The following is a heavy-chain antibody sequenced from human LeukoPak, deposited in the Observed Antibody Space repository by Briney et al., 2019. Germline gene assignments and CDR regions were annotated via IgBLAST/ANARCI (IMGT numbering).Heavy chain of an antibody. Sequence: SVKVSCKASGGAFSSYAISWVRQAPGQGLEWMGGIIPIFGTANYAQKFQGRVTITTDESTSTAYMELSSLRSEDTAVYYCARSQGSGYRKYYFDYWGQGTLVTVSS. D-gene: IGHD3-3*01. CDR3: ARSQGSGYRKYYFDY. V-gene: IGHV1-69*05. J-gene: IGHJ4*02. CDR2: IIPIFGTA. CDR1: GGAFSSYA.